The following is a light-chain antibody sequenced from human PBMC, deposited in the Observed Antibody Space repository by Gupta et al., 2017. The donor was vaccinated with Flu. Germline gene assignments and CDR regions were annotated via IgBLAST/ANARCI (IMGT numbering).Light chain of an antibody. V-gene: IGKV1-39*01. CDR2: AAS. CDR3: LQSHNSPRT. CDR1: QSISSY. Sequence: DIQMTQSPSSLSASVGDRVTITCRASQSISSYLNWYQQKPGKAPKLLIYAASSLHGGVPSRFSGSGSGTDYTLTISSLQPEDVATYYCLQSHNSPRTFGQGTKVEIK. J-gene: IGKJ1*01.